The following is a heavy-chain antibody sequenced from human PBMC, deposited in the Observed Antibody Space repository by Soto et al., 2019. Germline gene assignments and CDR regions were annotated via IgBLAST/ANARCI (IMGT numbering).Heavy chain of an antibody. CDR3: ARGTTYYYDSSGVAIDY. CDR1: GGSVSSGSYY. CDR2: IYYSGST. V-gene: IGHV4-61*01. J-gene: IGHJ4*02. Sequence: SETLSLTCTVSGGSVSSGSYYWSWIRQPPGKGLEWIGYIYYSGSTNYNPAPKRRVTISVDTSKNQFSLKLSSVTAADTAVYYCARGTTYYYDSSGVAIDYWGQGTLVTVSS. D-gene: IGHD3-22*01.